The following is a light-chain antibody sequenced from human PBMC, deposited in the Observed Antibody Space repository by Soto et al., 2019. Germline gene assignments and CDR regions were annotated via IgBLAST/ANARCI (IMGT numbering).Light chain of an antibody. CDR2: AAS. J-gene: IGKJ1*01. V-gene: IGKV1-12*01. Sequence: DIQMTQSPSSVSASIGDRVTITCRASQDIGRRLAWFQQKPGKAPKYLIQAASSLQGGVPSTSSGSGSGTDFTLTINTLHPEDFATYYCLQVYSFPRTFGQGTKVEIK. CDR3: LQVYSFPRT. CDR1: QDIGRR.